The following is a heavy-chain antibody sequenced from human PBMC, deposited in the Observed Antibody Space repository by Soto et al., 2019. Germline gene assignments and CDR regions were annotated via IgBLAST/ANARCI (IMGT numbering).Heavy chain of an antibody. V-gene: IGHV3-48*02. D-gene: IGHD2-2*01. CDR2: ISSSSSTI. Sequence: GSLRLSCAASGFTFSSYSMNWVRQAPGKGLEWVSYISSSSSTIYYADSVKGRFTISRDNAKNSLYLQMNSLRDEDTAVYYCARESAALNWFDPWGRGTLVTVSS. CDR1: GFTFSSYS. CDR3: ARESAALNWFDP. J-gene: IGHJ5*02.